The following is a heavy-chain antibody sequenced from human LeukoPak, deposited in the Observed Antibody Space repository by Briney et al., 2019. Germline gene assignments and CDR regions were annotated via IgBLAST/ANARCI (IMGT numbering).Heavy chain of an antibody. CDR2: ISYDGSHI. J-gene: IGHJ4*02. Sequence: PGGSLRLSCVVSGFSLSSYAIHWVRQAPGKGLEWVAVISYDGSHISYDDSVKGRFAISRDNSKNTVFLQMNSLRREDTAVYSCARDMFPGGDFTTIFDVWGQGTLDIVSS. CDR3: ARDMFPGGDFTTIFDV. D-gene: IGHD2-21*02. CDR1: GFSLSSYA. V-gene: IGHV3-30*09.